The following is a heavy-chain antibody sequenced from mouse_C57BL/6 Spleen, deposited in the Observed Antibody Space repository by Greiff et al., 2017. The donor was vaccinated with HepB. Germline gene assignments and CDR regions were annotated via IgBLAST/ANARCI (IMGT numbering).Heavy chain of an antibody. J-gene: IGHJ2*01. CDR3: ARANYDYDGFDY. V-gene: IGHV3-6*01. CDR1: GYSITSGYY. D-gene: IGHD2-4*01. Sequence: EVKLVESGPGLVKPSQSLSLTCSVTGYSITSGYYWNWIRQFPGNKLEWMGYISYDGSNNYNPSLKNRISITRDTSKNQFFLKLNSVTTEDTATYYCARANYDYDGFDYWGQGTTLTVSS. CDR2: ISYDGSN.